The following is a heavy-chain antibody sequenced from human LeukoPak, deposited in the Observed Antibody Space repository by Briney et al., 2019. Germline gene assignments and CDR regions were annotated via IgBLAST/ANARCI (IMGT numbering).Heavy chain of an antibody. Sequence: SETLSLTCAVYGGSFSGYYWSWIRQPPGKGLEWIGEINHSGSTNYNPSLKSRVTISVDTSKNQFSLKLSSVTAADTAVYYCAREPERYDYVWGNYRTYGMDVWGQGTTVTVSS. V-gene: IGHV4-34*01. CDR1: GGSFSGYY. CDR2: INHSGST. D-gene: IGHD3-16*02. CDR3: AREPERYDYVWGNYRTYGMDV. J-gene: IGHJ6*02.